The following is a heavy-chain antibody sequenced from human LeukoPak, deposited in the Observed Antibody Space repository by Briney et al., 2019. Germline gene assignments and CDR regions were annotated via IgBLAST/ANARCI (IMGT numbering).Heavy chain of an antibody. Sequence: GGSLRLSCAASGFTFSSYAMHWVRQAPGKGLEYVSAISSNGGSTYYANSVKGRFTISGDNSKNTLYLQMNSLRAEDTAVYYCAKEGGSSGWYPPTILYYFDYWGQGTLVTVSS. CDR1: GFTFSSYA. CDR2: ISSNGGST. CDR3: AKEGGSSGWYPPTILYYFDY. D-gene: IGHD6-19*01. J-gene: IGHJ4*02. V-gene: IGHV3-64*01.